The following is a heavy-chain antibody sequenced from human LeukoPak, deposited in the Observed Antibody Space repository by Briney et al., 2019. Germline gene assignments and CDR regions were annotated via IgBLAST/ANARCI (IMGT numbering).Heavy chain of an antibody. V-gene: IGHV4-59*08. CDR2: IFYSGST. J-gene: IGHJ4*02. Sequence: SETLSLTCTVSGGSISSYYWSWIRQPPRQGLEWIGYIFYSGSTNYNPSLKSRVTISVDTSKNQVSLKLRSVTAADTAVYYCARTNPSFDYWGQGTLVTVSS. CDR3: ARTNPSFDY. CDR1: GGSISSYY.